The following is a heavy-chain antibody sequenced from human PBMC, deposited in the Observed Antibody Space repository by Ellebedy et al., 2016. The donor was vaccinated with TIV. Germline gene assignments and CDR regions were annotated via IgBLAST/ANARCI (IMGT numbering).Heavy chain of an antibody. CDR3: SKDEGLSNYFISYYYGMDV. CDR1: GFSFSSYA. D-gene: IGHD4-11*01. V-gene: IGHV3-23*01. CDR2: IVGSGGSR. Sequence: GESLKISCAASGFSFSSYAMSWVRQAPGKGLGWVSGIVGSGGSRYADSVKGRFIISRDNSKNTLYLQMNSLRAEDTAVYYCSKDEGLSNYFISYYYGMDVWGQGTTVTVSS. J-gene: IGHJ6*02.